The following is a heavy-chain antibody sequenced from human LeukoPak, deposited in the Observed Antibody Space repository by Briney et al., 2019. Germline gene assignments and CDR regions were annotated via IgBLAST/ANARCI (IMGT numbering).Heavy chain of an antibody. D-gene: IGHD5-12*01. V-gene: IGHV3-23*01. J-gene: IGHJ5*02. CDR2: IPGGGDDT. CDR3: ATSGFSGYDHPS. Sequence: GGSLRLSCAASGFTFSSYSMAWVRLAPGKGLEWVSVIPGGGDDTSYADSVKGRFTISRDNSKNTLFLQMDGLRVEDTAVYYCATSGFSGYDHPSWGQGTLVTVSS. CDR1: GFTFSSYS.